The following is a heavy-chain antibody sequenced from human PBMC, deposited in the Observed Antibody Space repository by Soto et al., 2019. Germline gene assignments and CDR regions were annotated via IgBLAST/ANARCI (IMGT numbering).Heavy chain of an antibody. CDR2: IYYSGRT. CDR3: ARVFSDSSSFFDP. Sequence: SETLSLTCAFAGGSISSGGYYWSWIRQPPGKGLEWIGYIYYSGRTNYNPSLKSRVTISVDTSKNQFSLKLSSVTAADTAVYYCARVFSDSSSFFDPWGQGTLVTVSS. V-gene: IGHV4-31*11. D-gene: IGHD6-13*01. CDR1: GGSISSGGYY. J-gene: IGHJ5*02.